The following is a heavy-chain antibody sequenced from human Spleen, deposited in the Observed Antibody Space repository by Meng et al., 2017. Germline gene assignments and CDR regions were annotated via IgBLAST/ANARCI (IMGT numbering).Heavy chain of an antibody. V-gene: IGHV1-2*06. CDR2: INPKSGDT. Sequence: GQRVRCGAGVKKPGASVKVSCKASGYTFPDYYLHWVRRAPGQGLEWMGRINPKSGDTHYAQKFQGRVTMTGDTSISTAYMELSGLRSDDTAMYYCARDEDISAAGKLFGDYWGQGTLVTVSS. CDR3: ARDEDISAAGKLFGDY. J-gene: IGHJ4*02. CDR1: GYTFPDYY. D-gene: IGHD6-13*01.